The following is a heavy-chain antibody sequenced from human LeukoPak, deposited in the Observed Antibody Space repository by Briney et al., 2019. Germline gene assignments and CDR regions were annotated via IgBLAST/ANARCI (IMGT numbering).Heavy chain of an antibody. J-gene: IGHJ4*02. CDR2: ISGSGGST. CDR3: ANLGIVVVITVY. CDR1: GFTFSSCA. D-gene: IGHD3-22*01. V-gene: IGHV3-23*01. Sequence: PGGSLRLSCAASGFTFSSCAMSWVRQAPGKGLEWVSAISGSGGSTYYADSVKGRFTISRDNSKNTLYLQMNSLRAEDTAVYYCANLGIVVVITVYWGQGTLVTVSS.